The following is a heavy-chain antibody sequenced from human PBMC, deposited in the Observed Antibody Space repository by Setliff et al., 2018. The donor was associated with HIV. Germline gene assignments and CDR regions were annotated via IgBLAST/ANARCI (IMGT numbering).Heavy chain of an antibody. V-gene: IGHV3-49*04. Sequence: GGSLRLSCTASGFTFGDYAMNWVRQAPGKGLEWVGFIRSKAYGGTTEYAASVKGRFTISRDDSKSIAYLQMNSLKTEDTAVYYCTRVDYDFWSGPMTRYYFDYWGQGTLVTVSS. J-gene: IGHJ4*02. D-gene: IGHD3-3*01. CDR3: TRVDYDFWSGPMTRYYFDY. CDR1: GFTFGDYA. CDR2: IRSKAYGGTT.